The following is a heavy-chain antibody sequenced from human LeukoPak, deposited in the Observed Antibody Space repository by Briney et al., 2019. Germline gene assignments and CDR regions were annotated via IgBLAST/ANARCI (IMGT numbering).Heavy chain of an antibody. D-gene: IGHD3-16*01. CDR3: ARSKGGKRQTWGYYFDY. V-gene: IGHV1-8*02. CDR1: GYTFTSYG. Sequence: ASVKVSCKASGYTFTSYGINWVRQATGQGLEWMGWMNPNSGNTGYAQKFQGRVTMTRNTSISTAYMELSSLRSEDTAVYYCARSKGGKRQTWGYYFDYWGQGTLVTVSS. J-gene: IGHJ4*02. CDR2: MNPNSGNT.